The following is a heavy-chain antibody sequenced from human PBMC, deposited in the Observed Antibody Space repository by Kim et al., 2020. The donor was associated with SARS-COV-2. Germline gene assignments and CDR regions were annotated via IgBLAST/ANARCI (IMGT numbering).Heavy chain of an antibody. CDR2: ISAYNGNT. D-gene: IGHD1-7*01. CDR3: ARTNLPWITGTTPGDLAYYYYGMDV. V-gene: IGHV1-18*04. Sequence: ASVKVSCKASGYTFTSYGISWVRQAPGQGLEWMGWISAYNGNTNYAQKLQGRVTMTTDTSTSTAYMELRSLRSDDTAVYYCARTNLPWITGTTPGDLAYYYYGMDVWGQGTTVTVSS. CDR1: GYTFTSYG. J-gene: IGHJ6*02.